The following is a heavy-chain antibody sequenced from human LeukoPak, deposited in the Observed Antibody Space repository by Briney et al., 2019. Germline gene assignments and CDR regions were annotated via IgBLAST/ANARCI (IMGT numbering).Heavy chain of an antibody. V-gene: IGHV1-2*02. Sequence: ASVKVSCKAYGYTFTGYYLHWVRQAPGQGLEWMGWINPNSRATNFAQKFQGRVTMTRDTSISTAYMEVSRLTSADTAVYYCAKEGESTVYYSLDYWGQGTLVTVSS. CDR3: AKEGESTVYYSLDY. CDR2: INPNSRAT. D-gene: IGHD3-22*01. J-gene: IGHJ4*02. CDR1: GYTFTGYY.